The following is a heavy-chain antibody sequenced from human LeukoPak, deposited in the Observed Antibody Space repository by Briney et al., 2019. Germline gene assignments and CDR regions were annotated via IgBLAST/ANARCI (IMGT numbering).Heavy chain of an antibody. V-gene: IGHV4-39*01. CDR1: GDSISSTSYY. CDR3: ARQTIYSYGALVSRD. CDR2: IYYGGST. D-gene: IGHD5-18*01. Sequence: SETLSLTCTVSGDSISSTSYYWGWIRQPPGKGLEWIGSIYYGGSTHNNPSLKSRVTISVDTSKNQFSLKLNSVTAADTAVYFCARQTIYSYGALVSRDWGQGTLVTVSS. J-gene: IGHJ4*02.